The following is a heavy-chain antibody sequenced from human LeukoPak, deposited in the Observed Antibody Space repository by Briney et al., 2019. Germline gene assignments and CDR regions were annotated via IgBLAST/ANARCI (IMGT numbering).Heavy chain of an antibody. Sequence: SVKVSCKASGYTFTSYGISWVRQAPGQGLEWMGGIIPIFGTANYAQKFQGRVTITADESTSTAYMELSSLRSEDTAVYYCARGKHCSSSWYVLGNYYYYYGMDVWGQGTTVTVSS. CDR1: GYTFTSYG. CDR3: ARGKHCSSSWYVLGNYYYYYGMDV. V-gene: IGHV1-69*13. CDR2: IIPIFGTA. D-gene: IGHD6-13*01. J-gene: IGHJ6*02.